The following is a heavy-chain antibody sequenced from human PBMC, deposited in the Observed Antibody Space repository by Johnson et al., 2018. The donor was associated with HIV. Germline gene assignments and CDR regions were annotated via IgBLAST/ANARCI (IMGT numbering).Heavy chain of an antibody. CDR1: GFTFSDYY. V-gene: IGHV3-30*03. Sequence: QVQLVESGGGLVKPGGSLRLSCAASGFTFSDYYMSWIRQAPGKGLEWVAVISYDGSNKYYADSVKGRFTISRDNSKNTLYLQMNSLRAEDSGVYYCARDRPRYSGYVEYAFDIWGQGTMVTVSS. D-gene: IGHD5-12*01. J-gene: IGHJ3*02. CDR3: ARDRPRYSGYVEYAFDI. CDR2: ISYDGSNK.